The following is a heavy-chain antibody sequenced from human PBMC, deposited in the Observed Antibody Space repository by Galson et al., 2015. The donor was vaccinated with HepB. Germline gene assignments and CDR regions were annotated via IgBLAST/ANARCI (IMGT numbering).Heavy chain of an antibody. CDR3: ARTFYFDF. CDR1: GFTFSDYA. V-gene: IGHV3-30*04. D-gene: IGHD3-16*01. Sequence: SLRLSCAASGFTFSDYAMNWVRQAPGKGLEWVAVLSSHEHNGYYADSVKGRFTISRDNSENTVYLEMHSLRVEDTATYYCARTFYFDFWGRGTLVTVSS. J-gene: IGHJ4*02. CDR2: LSSHEHNG.